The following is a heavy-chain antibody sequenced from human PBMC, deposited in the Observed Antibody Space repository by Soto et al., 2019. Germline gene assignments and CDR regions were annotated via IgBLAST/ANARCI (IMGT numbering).Heavy chain of an antibody. CDR3: AKGGNWDCGGDCYFDY. Sequence: GGSLRLSCAASGFTFSSYAMSWVRQAPGKGLEWVSAISGSGGSTYYADSVKGRFTISRDNSKNTLYLQMNSLRAEDTAVYYCAKGGNWDCGGDCYFDYWGQGTLVTVSS. CDR2: ISGSGGST. CDR1: GFTFSSYA. V-gene: IGHV3-23*01. D-gene: IGHD2-21*02. J-gene: IGHJ4*02.